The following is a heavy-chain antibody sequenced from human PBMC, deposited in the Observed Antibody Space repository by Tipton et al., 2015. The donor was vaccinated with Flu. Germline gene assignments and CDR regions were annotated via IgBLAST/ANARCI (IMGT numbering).Heavy chain of an antibody. V-gene: IGHV4-61*02. Sequence: TLSLTCNVSGDSISTGSRYWNWIRQPAGKALEWIGRIYTTGSTTYNPSLKSRVTISLDTSKNQFSLKLSSVTAADTAVYYCSRDFCSGVFCYPDYWGQATLVTVSS. CDR3: SRDFCSGVFCYPDY. J-gene: IGHJ4*02. D-gene: IGHD2-15*01. CDR1: GDSISTGSRY. CDR2: IYTTGST.